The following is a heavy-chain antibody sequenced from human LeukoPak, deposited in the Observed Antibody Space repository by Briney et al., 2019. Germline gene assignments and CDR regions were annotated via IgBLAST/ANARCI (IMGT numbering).Heavy chain of an antibody. CDR3: ASGDGYLQPY. CDR2: IHYDGKI. Sequence: GGSLRLSCAASGFSVSGKFMSWVRQAPGKGLEWVSIIHYDGKIHYAGSVGGRFTIYRDDSENTLLLQMNSLRVDDTAVYFCASGDGYLQPYWGQGTLVTVSS. J-gene: IGHJ4*02. CDR1: GFSVSGKF. D-gene: IGHD2-21*01. V-gene: IGHV3-53*01.